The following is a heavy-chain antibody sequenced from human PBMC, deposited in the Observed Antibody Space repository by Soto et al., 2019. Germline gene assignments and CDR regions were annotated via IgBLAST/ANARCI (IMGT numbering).Heavy chain of an antibody. CDR1: GFTVSSKY. D-gene: IGHD2-15*01. CDR3: AGDDVLSDGSRCYGVPVDV. Sequence: EVHLVESGGGLVQPGGYLRLSCAASGFTVSSKYMSWVRQAPGKGLEWVSLIQSGGPTYYADSVKGRFTISRDPSEKTLHLQMDSLRAEDTAVYYCAGDDVLSDGSRCYGVPVDVWGKGTTVTVSS. CDR2: IQSGGPT. J-gene: IGHJ6*04. V-gene: IGHV3-66*01.